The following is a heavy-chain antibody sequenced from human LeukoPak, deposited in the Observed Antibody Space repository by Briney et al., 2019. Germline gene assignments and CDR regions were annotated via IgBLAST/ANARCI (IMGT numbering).Heavy chain of an antibody. J-gene: IGHJ4*02. D-gene: IGHD3-10*01. V-gene: IGHV1-8*01. CDR2: MNPNSGNT. CDR3: ARGRPRARGIDY. CDR1: GYTFTIYD. Sequence: ASVKVSFKASGYTFTIYDINWVRQATGQGLEWMGWMNPNSGNTGYAQKFQGRVTITRNTSISTAYMELSSLRSEDTAVYYCARGRPRARGIDYWGQGTPVTVSS.